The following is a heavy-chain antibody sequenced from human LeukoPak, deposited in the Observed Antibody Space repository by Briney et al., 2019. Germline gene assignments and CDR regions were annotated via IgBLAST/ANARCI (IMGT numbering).Heavy chain of an antibody. Sequence: GGSLRLSCAASGFTFSSYGLNWVRQAPGKGLEWVSFVSIGGTYIYYADSVKGRFTISRDDAKNSLYLQMNSLTAEDTAEYYCARNKINTVTTGWYFDLWGRGTLVTVSS. D-gene: IGHD4-17*01. V-gene: IGHV3-21*01. CDR3: ARNKINTVTTGWYFDL. J-gene: IGHJ2*01. CDR1: GFTFSSYG. CDR2: VSIGGTYI.